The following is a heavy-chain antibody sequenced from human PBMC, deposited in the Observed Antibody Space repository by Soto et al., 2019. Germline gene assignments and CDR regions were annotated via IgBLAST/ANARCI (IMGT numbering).Heavy chain of an antibody. Sequence: GGSLRLSCAASGFTFRSYGMHWARQAPGKGLEWVAVIWYDGSNKYYADSVKGRFTISRDNSKNTLYLQMNSLRAEGTAVYYCARVGGDTAMVSYYYYGMDVWGQGTTVTVSS. CDR2: IWYDGSNK. CDR3: ARVGGDTAMVSYYYYGMDV. D-gene: IGHD5-18*01. J-gene: IGHJ6*02. CDR1: GFTFRSYG. V-gene: IGHV3-33*08.